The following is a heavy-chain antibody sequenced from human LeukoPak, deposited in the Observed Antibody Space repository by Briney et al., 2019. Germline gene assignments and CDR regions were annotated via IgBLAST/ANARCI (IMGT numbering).Heavy chain of an antibody. D-gene: IGHD3-10*01. CDR1: GGSISGYY. J-gene: IGHJ6*02. V-gene: IGHV4-59*12. CDR2: IYSSGST. CDR3: ATGIRTNYYYYYGMDV. Sequence: KASETLSLTCTVSGGSISGYYWSWIRQPPGEGLEWIGYIYSSGSTDYSPSLRSRVTISVDTSKNQFSLKLSSVTAADTAVYYCATGIRTNYYYYYGMDVWGQGTTVTVSS.